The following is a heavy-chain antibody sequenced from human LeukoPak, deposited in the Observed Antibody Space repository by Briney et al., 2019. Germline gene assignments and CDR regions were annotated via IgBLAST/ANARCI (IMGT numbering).Heavy chain of an antibody. CDR2: IYYSGST. D-gene: IGHD3/OR15-3a*01. CDR3: ARRGLIDY. CDR1: STSW. J-gene: IGHJ4*02. Sequence: STSWMSWIRQPPGKGLEWIGSIYYSGSTYYNPSLKSRVTISVDTSKNQFSLNLSSVTAADTAVYYCARRGLIDYWGQGTLVTVSS. V-gene: IGHV4-39*01.